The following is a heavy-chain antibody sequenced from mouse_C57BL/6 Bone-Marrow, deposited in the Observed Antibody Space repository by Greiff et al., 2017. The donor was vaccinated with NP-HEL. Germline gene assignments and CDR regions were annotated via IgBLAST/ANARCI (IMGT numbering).Heavy chain of an antibody. J-gene: IGHJ4*01. D-gene: IGHD1-1*01. CDR3: ARVLRRYAMDY. V-gene: IGHV1-53*01. CDR1: GYTFTSYW. Sequence: QVQLQQPGTELVKPGASVKLSCKASGYTFTSYWMHWVKQRPGQGLEWIGNINPSNGGTTYNEKFKSKATLTVYKSSSTAYMQLSSLTSEDSAVYYCARVLRRYAMDYWGQGTSVTVSS. CDR2: INPSNGGT.